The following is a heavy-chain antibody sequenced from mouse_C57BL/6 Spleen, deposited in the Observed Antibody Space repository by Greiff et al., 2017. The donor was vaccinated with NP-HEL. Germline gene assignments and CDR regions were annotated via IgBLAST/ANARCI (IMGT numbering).Heavy chain of an antibody. Sequence: QVQLKQPGAELVKPGASVKLSCKASGYTFTSYWMQWVKQRPGQGLEWIGEIDPSDSYTNYNQKFKGKATLTVDTSSSTAYMQLSSLTSEDSAVYYCASYGPGTGDFDVWGTGTTVTVSS. CDR3: ASYGPGTGDFDV. CDR2: IDPSDSYT. J-gene: IGHJ1*03. D-gene: IGHD1-1*02. CDR1: GYTFTSYW. V-gene: IGHV1-50*01.